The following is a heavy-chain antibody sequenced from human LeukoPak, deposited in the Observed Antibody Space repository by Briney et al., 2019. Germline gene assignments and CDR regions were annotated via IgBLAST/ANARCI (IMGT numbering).Heavy chain of an antibody. D-gene: IGHD4-17*01. V-gene: IGHV4-61*02. CDR2: IYTSGST. CDR1: GGSISSGSYY. Sequence: SQTLSLTCTVSGGSISSGSYYWSWIRQPAGKGLEWIGRIYTSGSTNYNPSLKSRVTISVDTSKNQFSLKLSSVTAADTAVYYCARNYGDLYWGQGTLVTVSS. CDR3: ARNYGDLY. J-gene: IGHJ4*02.